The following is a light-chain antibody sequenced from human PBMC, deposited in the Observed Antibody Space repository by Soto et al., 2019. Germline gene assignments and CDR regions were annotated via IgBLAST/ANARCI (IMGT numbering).Light chain of an antibody. V-gene: IGLV1-40*01. Sequence: QSALTQPPSVSGAPGQRVTIPCTGSSSNIGAGYDVHWYQQLPGSAPKLLIYGNSNRPSGVPDRFSGSKSGTSASLAITGLQAEDEADYYCQSYDNSLSGLFGGGTQLTVL. J-gene: IGLJ2*01. CDR2: GNS. CDR1: SSNIGAGYD. CDR3: QSYDNSLSGL.